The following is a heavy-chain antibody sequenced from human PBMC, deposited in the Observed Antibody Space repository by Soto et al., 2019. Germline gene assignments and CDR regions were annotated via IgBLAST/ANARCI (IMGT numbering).Heavy chain of an antibody. J-gene: IGHJ4*02. Sequence: SETLSLTCTVSGGSISSSSYYWGWIRQPPGKGLEWIGSIYYSGSTYYNPSLKSRVTISVDTSKNQFSLKLSSVTAADTAVYYCASHYYGSGSYYVGTFDYWGQGTLVTVSS. CDR1: GGSISSSSYY. V-gene: IGHV4-39*01. D-gene: IGHD3-10*01. CDR3: ASHYYGSGSYYVGTFDY. CDR2: IYYSGST.